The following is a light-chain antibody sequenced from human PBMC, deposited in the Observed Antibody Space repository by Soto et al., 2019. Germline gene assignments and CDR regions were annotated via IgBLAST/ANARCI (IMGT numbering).Light chain of an antibody. V-gene: IGKV3-20*01. J-gene: IGKJ2*01. CDR1: QLVSDSQ. CDR3: SQYCTSPFT. CDR2: GAS. Sequence: IVLTHTPCTLFLSPGERATLSCRVRQLVSDSQLPWYPQKPGRAPRLLIPGASNRATGIPDRFSGSGFGIDFTLTINRLEPEDFAVYYCSQYCTSPFTFGQGTKVYIK.